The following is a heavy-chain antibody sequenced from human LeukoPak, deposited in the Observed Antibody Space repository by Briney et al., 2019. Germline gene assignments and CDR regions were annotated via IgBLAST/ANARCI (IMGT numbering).Heavy chain of an antibody. V-gene: IGHV3-21*01. CDR3: ASYCSGGSCYSGYYMDV. CDR1: GFTFSSYS. J-gene: IGHJ6*03. Sequence: PGGSLRLSCAASGFTFSSYSMNWVRQAPGKGLEWVSSISSSSSYIYYADSVKGRFTISRDNAKNSLYLQMNSLRAEDTAVYYCASYCSGGSCYSGYYMDVWGKGTTVTVSS. D-gene: IGHD2-15*01. CDR2: ISSSSSYI.